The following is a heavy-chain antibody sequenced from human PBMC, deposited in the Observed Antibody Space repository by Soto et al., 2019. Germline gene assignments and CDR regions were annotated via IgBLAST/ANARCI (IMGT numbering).Heavy chain of an antibody. CDR3: AREPYCSSTSCYNYNWFDP. V-gene: IGHV4-31*03. D-gene: IGHD2-2*02. Sequence: SETLSLTCTVSGGSISSGGYYWSWIRQHPGKGLEWIGHIYYSGSTYYNPSLKSRVTISVDTSKNQFSLKLSSVTAADTAVYYCAREPYCSSTSCYNYNWFDPWGQGTLVTVSS. J-gene: IGHJ5*02. CDR1: GGSISSGGYY. CDR2: IYYSGST.